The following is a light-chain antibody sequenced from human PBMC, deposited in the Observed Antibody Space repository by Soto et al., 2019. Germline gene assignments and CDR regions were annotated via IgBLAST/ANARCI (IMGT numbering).Light chain of an antibody. CDR3: QQYNSYSGT. CDR1: QSISSY. J-gene: IGKJ1*01. CDR2: AAS. V-gene: IGKV1-39*01. Sequence: IHMTQSPSSLSASVLYRVTITFLASQSISSYLNWYQQKPGKAPKLLIYAASSLQSGVPSRFSGSGSGTDFTLTISSLQPDDFATYYCQQYNSYSGTFGQGTKVDIK.